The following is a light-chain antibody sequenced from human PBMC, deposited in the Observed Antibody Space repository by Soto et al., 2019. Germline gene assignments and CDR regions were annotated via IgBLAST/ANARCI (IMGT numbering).Light chain of an antibody. V-gene: IGKV3-11*01. CDR1: ESVSSN. Sequence: EIVTTQPPPTLPVSPGGRATRPCSASESVSSNLAWYQQKPGQAPRLIIYDASNRATGIPDRFSGSGSGTDFTLTISRLEPEDFAVYYCQTHNNWPPFTFGTGTRLEIK. CDR2: DAS. CDR3: QTHNNWPPFT. J-gene: IGKJ5*01.